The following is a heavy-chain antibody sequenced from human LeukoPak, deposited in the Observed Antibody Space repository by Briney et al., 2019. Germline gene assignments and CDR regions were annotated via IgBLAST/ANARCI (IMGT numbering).Heavy chain of an antibody. V-gene: IGHV3-74*01. CDR1: GFTFSSYW. Sequence: PGGSLRLSCAASGFTFSSYWMHWVRQAPGKGLVWVSRINSDGSSTSYADSVKGRFTISRDNAKNTLYLQMNSLRAEDTAVYYCAKAASNSVLRYFDWLFLHYFDYWGQGTLVTVSS. J-gene: IGHJ4*02. CDR2: INSDGSST. D-gene: IGHD3-9*01. CDR3: AKAASNSVLRYFDWLFLHYFDY.